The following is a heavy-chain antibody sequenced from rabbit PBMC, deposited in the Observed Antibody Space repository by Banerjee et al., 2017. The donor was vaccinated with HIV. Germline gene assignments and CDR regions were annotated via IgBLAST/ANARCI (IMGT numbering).Heavy chain of an antibody. CDR2: IYSGSSGRT. CDR1: GFDFSSNA. J-gene: IGHJ4*01. CDR3: ARDLSGVIGWNLNL. Sequence: QQQLEESGGGLVKPGGSLTLTCKASGFDFSSNAMCWVRQAPGKGLELIACIYSGSSGRTYYASWATGRFTVSKTSWTTVTLQMTSLTAADTATYFCARDLSGVIGWNLNLWGPGTLVTVS. D-gene: IGHD1-1*01. V-gene: IGHV1S45*01.